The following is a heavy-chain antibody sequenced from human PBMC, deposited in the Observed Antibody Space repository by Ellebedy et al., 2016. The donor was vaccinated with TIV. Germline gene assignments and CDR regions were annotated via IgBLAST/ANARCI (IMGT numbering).Heavy chain of an antibody. D-gene: IGHD3/OR15-3a*01. J-gene: IGHJ3*02. CDR2: IYSGDSVT. V-gene: IGHV5-51*01. CDR1: GYSFTNYW. Sequence: GESLKISCKGSGYSFTNYWIGWVRQKPGKGLEWMGIIYSGDSVTRYSPSFQGQVTISADKSNTTAYLQWSSLKASDTAIYYCARGADGDWLGFDMWGQGTMVTVSS. CDR3: ARGADGDWLGFDM.